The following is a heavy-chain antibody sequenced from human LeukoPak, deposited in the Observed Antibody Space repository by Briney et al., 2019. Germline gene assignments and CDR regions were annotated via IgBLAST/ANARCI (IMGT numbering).Heavy chain of an antibody. CDR3: ARRAYSSGFDYIDY. CDR2: IYYSGST. V-gene: IGHV4-59*08. D-gene: IGHD6-19*01. CDR1: GGSISSYY. J-gene: IGHJ4*02. Sequence: SETLSLTCTVSGGSISSYYWSWIRQPPGKGLELIGFIYYSGSTSYNPSLRSRVTISVDTSKSQFSLKLSSVIAADTAVYYCARRAYSSGFDYIDYWGQGTLVTVSS.